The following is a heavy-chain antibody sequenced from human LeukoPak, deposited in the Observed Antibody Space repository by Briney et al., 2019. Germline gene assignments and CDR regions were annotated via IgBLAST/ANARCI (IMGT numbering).Heavy chain of an antibody. V-gene: IGHV3-53*01. J-gene: IGHJ6*02. Sequence: GGSLRLSCAASGFTVSSNYMSWVRQAPGKGLEWVSVIYSGGSTYYADYVKGRFTISRDNSKNTLYLQMNSLRAEDTAVYYCARDRRDYYYYYGMDVWGQGTTVTVSS. CDR1: GFTVSSNY. CDR2: IYSGGST. CDR3: ARDRRDYYYYYGMDV.